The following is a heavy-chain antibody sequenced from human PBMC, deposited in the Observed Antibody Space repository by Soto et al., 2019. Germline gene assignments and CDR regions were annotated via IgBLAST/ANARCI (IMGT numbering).Heavy chain of an antibody. CDR2: INWNSGSM. D-gene: IGHD6-13*01. CDR3: VKDESINWYSGHFRH. V-gene: IGHV3-9*01. J-gene: IGHJ1*01. CDR1: GFTFDDYA. Sequence: PGGSLRLSCAASGFTFDDYATHWVRQVPGKGLEWVSGINWNSGSMGYGDSVKGRFAISRDNAKNSLHLQMNSLSAEDTAFYYCVKDESINWYSGHFRHWGQGTLVTVSS.